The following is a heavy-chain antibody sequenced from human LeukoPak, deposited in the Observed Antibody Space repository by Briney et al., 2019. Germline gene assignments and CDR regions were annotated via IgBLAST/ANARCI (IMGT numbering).Heavy chain of an antibody. CDR3: ARDRRTSGMDV. CDR2: ISSSSSYT. V-gene: IGHV3-11*06. Sequence: MTGGSLRLSCAASGFTFSDYYMSWIRQAPGRGLEWVSYISSSSSYTNYADSVKGRFTISRDNAKNSLYLQMYSLRAEDTAVYYCARDRRTSGMDVWGQGTTVTVSS. J-gene: IGHJ6*02. CDR1: GFTFSDYY.